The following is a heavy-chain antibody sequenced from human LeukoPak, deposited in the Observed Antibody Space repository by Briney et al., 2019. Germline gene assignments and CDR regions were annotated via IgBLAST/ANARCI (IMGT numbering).Heavy chain of an antibody. D-gene: IGHD2-15*01. CDR3: AKDGYCSGGSCYSYFDY. Sequence: GGSLRLSCAASGFTFSSYSMNWVRQAPGKGLEWVAVISYDGSNKYYADSVKGRFTISRDNSKNTLYLQMNSLRAEDTAVYYCAKDGYCSGGSCYSYFDYWGQGTLVTVSS. CDR1: GFTFSSYS. J-gene: IGHJ4*02. CDR2: ISYDGSNK. V-gene: IGHV3-30*18.